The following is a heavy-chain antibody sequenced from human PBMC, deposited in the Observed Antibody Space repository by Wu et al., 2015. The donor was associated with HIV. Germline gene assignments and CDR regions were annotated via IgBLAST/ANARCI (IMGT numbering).Heavy chain of an antibody. V-gene: IGHV1-18*01. J-gene: IGHJ4*02. CDR3: ARDRWDIAAFLDY. CDR1: GGTFTNNV. CDR2: ISVYNGNT. Sequence: QVRLVQSGAEVKQPGSSVKVSCRASGGTFTNNVVSWVRQAPGQGLEWMGWISVYNGNTNYAQKLQGRVTMTTDTSTSTAYMELRSLRSDDTAVYYCARDRWDIAAFLDYWGQGMLVTVSS. D-gene: IGHD6-13*01.